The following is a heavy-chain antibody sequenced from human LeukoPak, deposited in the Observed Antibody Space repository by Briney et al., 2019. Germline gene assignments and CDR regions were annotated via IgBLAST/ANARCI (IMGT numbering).Heavy chain of an antibody. V-gene: IGHV4-31*03. CDR1: GGSISSGGSY. CDR2: IYYSGST. J-gene: IGHJ4*02. Sequence: PSETLSLTCTVSGGSISSGGSYWSWIRQHPGKGLEWIGYIYYSGSTYYNPSLKSRVTISVDTSKNQFSLKLSSVTAADTAVYYCARDRGPYSGYDSYYFDYWGQGTLVTVSS. D-gene: IGHD5-12*01. CDR3: ARDRGPYSGYDSYYFDY.